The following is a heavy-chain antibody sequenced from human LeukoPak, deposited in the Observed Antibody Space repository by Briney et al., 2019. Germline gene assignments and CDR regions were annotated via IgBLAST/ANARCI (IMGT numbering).Heavy chain of an antibody. CDR3: ARVNINNWHSCDY. V-gene: IGHV4-4*02. J-gene: IGHJ4*02. CDR1: GGSISSNNW. CDR2: IYHSGSP. D-gene: IGHD1-1*01. Sequence: SETLSLTCAVSGGSISSNNWWGWVRQPPGKGLEWIGGIYHSGSPNYNPSLKSRVTISVDKSRNHFSLNLSSVTAADTAVYYCARVNINNWHSCDYWGQGTLVTVSS.